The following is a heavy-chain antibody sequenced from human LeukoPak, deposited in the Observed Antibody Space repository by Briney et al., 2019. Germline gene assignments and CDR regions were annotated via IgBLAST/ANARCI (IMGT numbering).Heavy chain of an antibody. Sequence: PGGSLRLSCAAYGITLSSYETNWVRQAPGKGLEWVSGISNSKGISDYYADSVKGRFTISRDNSKNTLYLQMNSLRAEDTAVYYCVKRRDAYPIRGTFDSWGQGALVTVSS. D-gene: IGHD5-24*01. V-gene: IGHV3-48*03. CDR2: ISNSKGISD. CDR3: VKRRDAYPIRGTFDS. J-gene: IGHJ4*02. CDR1: GITLSSYE.